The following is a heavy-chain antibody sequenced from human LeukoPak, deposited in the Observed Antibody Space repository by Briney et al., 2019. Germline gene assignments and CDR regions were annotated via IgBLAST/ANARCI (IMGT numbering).Heavy chain of an antibody. CDR2: INAGNGNT. J-gene: IGHJ5*02. CDR3: ARSRGYSYGPFDP. CDR1: GYTFTRYA. Sequence: ASVKVSCKASGYTFTRYAMHWVRQAPGQRLEWMGWINAGNGNTKYSQEFQGRVTITRDTSASTAYMELSSLRSEDMAVYYCARSRGYSYGPFDPWGQGTLVTVSS. D-gene: IGHD5-18*01. V-gene: IGHV1-3*03.